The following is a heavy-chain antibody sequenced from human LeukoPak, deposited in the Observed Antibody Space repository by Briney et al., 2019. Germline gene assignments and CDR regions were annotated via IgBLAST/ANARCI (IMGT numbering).Heavy chain of an antibody. CDR1: EFTFSSFA. D-gene: IGHD2-2*01. J-gene: IGHJ6*02. CDR3: AKKESRYCSSTSCLIGMDV. Sequence: SGGSLRLSCTASEFTFSSFAMSWVRQAPGKGLEWVSAISGSGGSTYYADSVKGRFTISRDNSKNTLYLQMNSLRAEDTAVYYCAKKESRYCSSTSCLIGMDVWGQGTTVTVSS. V-gene: IGHV3-23*01. CDR2: ISGSGGST.